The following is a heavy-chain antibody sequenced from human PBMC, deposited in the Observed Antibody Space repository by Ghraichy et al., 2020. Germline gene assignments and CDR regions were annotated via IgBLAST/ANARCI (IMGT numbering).Heavy chain of an antibody. D-gene: IGHD6-19*01. J-gene: IGHJ4*02. V-gene: IGHV4-4*02. CDR1: SGSISSDTY. Sequence: SETLSLTCAVSSGSISSDTYWSWVRQPPGKGLEWIGEISHSGNTNYNPSLKSRVTISIDKSKDQFSLKLSSVTAADTAVYYCAKHRGCDFDYWGQGTLVTVSS. CDR2: ISHSGNT. CDR3: AKHRGCDFDY.